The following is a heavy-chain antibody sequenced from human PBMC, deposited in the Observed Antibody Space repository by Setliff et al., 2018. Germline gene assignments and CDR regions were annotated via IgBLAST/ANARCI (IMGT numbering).Heavy chain of an antibody. CDR2: ISSSSTYI. CDR1: GFSFSDYS. Sequence: GSLRLSCAASGFSFSDYSMNWVRQAPGKGLEWVSSISSSSTYIFYADSVRGRFTVSRDNAKNSLYLQMNSLRAEDTAVYYCATASHGYIYYWGQGTLVTVSS. V-gene: IGHV3-21*01. J-gene: IGHJ4*02. CDR3: ATASHGYIYY.